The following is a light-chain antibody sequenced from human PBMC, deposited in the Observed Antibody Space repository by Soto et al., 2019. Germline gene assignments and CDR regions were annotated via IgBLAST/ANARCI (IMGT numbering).Light chain of an antibody. J-gene: IGKJ4*01. CDR3: PQRSNWPST. CDR2: DAS. V-gene: IGKV3-11*01. Sequence: EIVLTQSPATLSLSPGESATLSCRASQSVSSFLAWYQQKPGQAPRLLMYDASSRATGIPARFSGSGSGTDFTLTISSLEPEDFGVYYCPQRSNWPSTFGGGTKVEI. CDR1: QSVSSF.